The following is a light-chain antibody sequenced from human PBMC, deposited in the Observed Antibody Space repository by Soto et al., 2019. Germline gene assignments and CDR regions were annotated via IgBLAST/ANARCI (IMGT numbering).Light chain of an antibody. J-gene: IGKJ1*01. Sequence: DIVMTQSPLSLPVTPGEPASISCRSSQSLLHSNGYNYLDWYLQKPGQSPQLLIYLGSNRASGVPYRFSGSGSGTDFTLKISRVEAEDVGVYYCMQTLQTWTFGQGTKVEIK. CDR2: LGS. CDR3: MQTLQTWT. V-gene: IGKV2-28*01. CDR1: QSLLHSNGYNY.